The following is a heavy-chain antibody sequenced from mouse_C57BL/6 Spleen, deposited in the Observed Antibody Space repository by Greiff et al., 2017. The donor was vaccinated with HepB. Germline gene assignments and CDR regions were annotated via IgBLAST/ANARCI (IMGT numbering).Heavy chain of an antibody. CDR2: IHPSDSDT. CDR1: GYTFTSYW. J-gene: IGHJ3*01. V-gene: IGHV1-74*01. Sequence: QVQLKQPGAELVKPGASVKVSCKASGYTFTSYWMHWVKQRPGQGLEWIGRIHPSDSDTNYNQKFKGKATLTVDKSSSTAYMQLSSLTSEDSAVYYCAIDYYDFPWFAYWGQGTLVTVSA. CDR3: AIDYYDFPWFAY. D-gene: IGHD2-4*01.